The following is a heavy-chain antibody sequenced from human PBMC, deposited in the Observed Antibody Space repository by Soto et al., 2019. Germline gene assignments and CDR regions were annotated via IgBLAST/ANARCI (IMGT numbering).Heavy chain of an antibody. Sequence: GGSLRLSCAASGFTFSSYAMSWVRQAPGKGLEWVSAISGSGGSTYYADSVKGRFTISRDNAKNSLYLQMNSLRAEDTAVYYCARGKVGTRGAFDIWGQGTMVTVSS. CDR3: ARGKVGTRGAFDI. V-gene: IGHV3-23*01. D-gene: IGHD2-21*02. CDR1: GFTFSSYA. J-gene: IGHJ3*02. CDR2: ISGSGGST.